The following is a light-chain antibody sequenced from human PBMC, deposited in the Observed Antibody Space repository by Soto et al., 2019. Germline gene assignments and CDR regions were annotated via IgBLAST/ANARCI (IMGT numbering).Light chain of an antibody. V-gene: IGLV1-51*01. J-gene: IGLJ2*01. Sequence: QAVLTQPPSVSAAPGQTVTISCSGSSSDIGNNYVSWYQQLPGAAPQLLIYDNNKRPSGIPDRFSGSKSGTSATLGITGLQTGDEADYYCGTWDSSLSAGVFGGGTKLTVL. CDR2: DNN. CDR1: SSDIGNNY. CDR3: GTWDSSLSAGV.